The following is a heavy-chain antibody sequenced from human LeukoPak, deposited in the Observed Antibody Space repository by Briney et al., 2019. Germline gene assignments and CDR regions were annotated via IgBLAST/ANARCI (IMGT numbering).Heavy chain of an antibody. CDR3: TRLRLEKRDYYGSGSYFDY. J-gene: IGHJ4*02. CDR2: IRSKAYGGTT. Sequence: GGSLRLSCTASGFTFGVYAMSWVRQAPGKGLEWVGFIRSKAYGGTTEYAASVKGRFTISRDDSKSIAYLQKNSLKAEDTAVYYCTRLRLEKRDYYGSGSYFDYWGQGTLVTVSS. V-gene: IGHV3-49*04. D-gene: IGHD3-10*01. CDR1: GFTFGVYA.